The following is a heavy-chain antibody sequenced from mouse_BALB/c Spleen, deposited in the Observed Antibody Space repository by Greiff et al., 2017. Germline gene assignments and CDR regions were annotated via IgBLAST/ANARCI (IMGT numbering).Heavy chain of an antibody. Sequence: VQLQQSGAELVRPGTSVKVSCKASGYAFTNYLIEWVKQRPGQGLEWIGVINPGSGGTNYNEKFKGKATLTADKSSSTAYMQLSSLTSDDSAVYFCARSGIGDYWGQGTTLTVSS. CDR2: INPGSGGT. D-gene: IGHD3-2*02. CDR1: GYAFTNYL. J-gene: IGHJ2*01. CDR3: ARSGIGDY. V-gene: IGHV1-54*03.